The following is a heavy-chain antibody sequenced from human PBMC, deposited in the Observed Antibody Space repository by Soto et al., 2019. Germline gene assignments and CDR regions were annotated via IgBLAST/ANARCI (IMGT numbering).Heavy chain of an antibody. CDR2: IHHSGAI. CDR1: GGSINSDYYH. V-gene: IGHV4-30-4*08. CDR3: AREDDGGDSLDV. J-gene: IGHJ6*02. Sequence: SETLSLSCTVSGGSINSDYYHWTWVRQSPGKGLEWIGYIHHSGAILYNPSFKSRLTISVDTSKNQFSLHLTSVTDADTAVYFCAREDDGGDSLDVWGQGTTVTVSS. D-gene: IGHD2-21*02.